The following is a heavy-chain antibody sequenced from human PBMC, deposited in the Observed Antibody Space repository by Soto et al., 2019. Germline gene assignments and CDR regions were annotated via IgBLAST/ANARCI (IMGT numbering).Heavy chain of an antibody. CDR2: INAGNGNT. Sequence: ASVKVSCKASGYTFTSYAMHWVRQAPGQRLEWMGWINAGNGNTKYSQKFQGRVTITRDTSASTAYMELSSLRSEDTAVYYCARFRSPPTGSPGIAAAGANSGRIYYYGMDVWGQGTTVTVSS. CDR3: ARFRSPPTGSPGIAAAGANSGRIYYYGMDV. CDR1: GYTFTSYA. D-gene: IGHD6-13*01. J-gene: IGHJ6*02. V-gene: IGHV1-3*01.